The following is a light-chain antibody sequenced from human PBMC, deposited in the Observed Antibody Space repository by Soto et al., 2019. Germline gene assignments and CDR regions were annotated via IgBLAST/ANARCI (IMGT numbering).Light chain of an antibody. CDR1: SSNIGAGYD. J-gene: IGLJ2*01. CDR3: KSYDSSLSVYVV. V-gene: IGLV1-40*01. CDR2: GNS. Sequence: QSVLTQPPSVSGAPGQRVTISCTGSSSNIGAGYDVHWYQQLPGTAPKLFIYGNSNRPSGVPDRFSGSKSGTSASLAITGLQAEDESYDSCKSYDSSLSVYVVFGGGTKLTVL.